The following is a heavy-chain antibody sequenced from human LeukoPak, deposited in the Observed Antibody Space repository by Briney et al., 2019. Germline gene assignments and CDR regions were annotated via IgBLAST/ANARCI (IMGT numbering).Heavy chain of an antibody. J-gene: IGHJ4*02. CDR2: ISSSSSTI. V-gene: IGHV3-48*01. D-gene: IGHD6-19*01. CDR1: GFTFSSYS. Sequence: GGSLRLSCAASGFTFSSYSMNWVRQAPGKGLEWVSYISSSSSTIYYADSVKGRFTISRHISQNTLYLQMNSLRAEDTAVYYCARVRLGSGWSLFDFWGQGTLVTVSS. CDR3: ARVRLGSGWSLFDF.